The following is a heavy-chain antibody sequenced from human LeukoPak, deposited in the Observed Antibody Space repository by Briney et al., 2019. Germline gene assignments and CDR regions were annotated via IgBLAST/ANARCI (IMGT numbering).Heavy chain of an antibody. V-gene: IGHV4-59*01. Sequence: SETLSLTCTVSGGSISSYYWSWIRQPPGKGLEWIGYIYYSGSTNYNPSLKSRVTISVDTSKNQFSLKLSSVTAADTAVYYCARKSSSSSVFDYWGRGTLVTVSS. D-gene: IGHD6-6*01. J-gene: IGHJ4*02. CDR1: GGSISSYY. CDR2: IYYSGST. CDR3: ARKSSSSSVFDY.